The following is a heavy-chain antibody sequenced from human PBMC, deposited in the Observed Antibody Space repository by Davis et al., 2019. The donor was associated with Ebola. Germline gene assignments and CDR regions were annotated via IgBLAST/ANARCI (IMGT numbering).Heavy chain of an antibody. V-gene: IGHV3-23*01. J-gene: IGHJ3*02. CDR3: VKTRSNWWNDALEI. Sequence: GESLKISCAVSGFTFSNGWMSWVRQAPGKGLEWVSAISGSGGSTYYADSVKGRFTISRDNSKNTLDLQMNSLRPEDTAVYYCVKTRSNWWNDALEIWGRGTMVIVSS. D-gene: IGHD2-8*02. CDR1: GFTFSNGW. CDR2: ISGSGGST.